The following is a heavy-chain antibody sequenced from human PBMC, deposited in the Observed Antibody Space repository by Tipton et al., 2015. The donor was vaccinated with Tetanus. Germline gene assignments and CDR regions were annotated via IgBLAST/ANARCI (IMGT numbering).Heavy chain of an antibody. D-gene: IGHD3-22*01. CDR1: GGPIRDSDYY. CDR2: IYYSGNS. Sequence: TLSLTCSVSGGPIRDSDYYWGWVRLPPGKGLEWIAGIYYSGNSYYNPTFQSRVTISVDTSRNQFSLRLSSVTAADTAVYYCARLSSSANDAHGFDIWGQGTMVTVSS. J-gene: IGHJ3*02. V-gene: IGHV4-39*01. CDR3: ARLSSSANDAHGFDI.